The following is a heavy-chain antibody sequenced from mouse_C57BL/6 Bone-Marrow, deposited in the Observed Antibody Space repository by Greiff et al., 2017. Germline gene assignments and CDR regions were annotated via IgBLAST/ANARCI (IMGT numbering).Heavy chain of an antibody. D-gene: IGHD3-2*02. Sequence: VQLQQSGPELVKPGASVKISCKASGYTFTDYYMNWVKQSHGKSLEWIGDINPNNSGTSYNQKFKGKATLTVDKSSSTAYMELRSLTSEDSAVYYCAEGGQLRLRFAYWGQGTLVTVSA. CDR1: GYTFTDYY. J-gene: IGHJ3*01. CDR2: INPNNSGT. CDR3: AEGGQLRLRFAY. V-gene: IGHV1-26*01.